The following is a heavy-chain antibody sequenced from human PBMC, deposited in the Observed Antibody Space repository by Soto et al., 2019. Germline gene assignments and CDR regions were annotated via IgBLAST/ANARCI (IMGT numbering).Heavy chain of an antibody. D-gene: IGHD5-12*01. CDR2: IRTFNDNT. Sequence: QVQLVQSGAEVKKPGASVKVSCKASGYTFTNYGITWVRQAPGQGLEWMGWIRTFNDNTTYAQRFQGKVTMTTDTSTTTAYMEFRSLRSDDTAVYYCARFIVPTLNWFDPWGQGTLVTVSS. CDR3: ARFIVPTLNWFDP. J-gene: IGHJ5*02. V-gene: IGHV1-18*01. CDR1: GYTFTNYG.